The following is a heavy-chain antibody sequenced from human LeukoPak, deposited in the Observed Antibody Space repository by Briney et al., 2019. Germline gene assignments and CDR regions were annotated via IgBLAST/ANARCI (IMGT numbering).Heavy chain of an antibody. CDR2: IIPIFGTA. CDR1: GGTFSSYA. J-gene: IGHJ4*02. Sequence: SVKVSCKASGGTFSSYAISWVRQAPGQGLEWMGGIIPIFGTANYAQKFQGRVTITTDESTSTAYMELSSLRSEDTAVYYCAREEHSSSSFDYWGQGTLVTVSS. D-gene: IGHD6-6*01. CDR3: AREEHSSSSFDY. V-gene: IGHV1-69*05.